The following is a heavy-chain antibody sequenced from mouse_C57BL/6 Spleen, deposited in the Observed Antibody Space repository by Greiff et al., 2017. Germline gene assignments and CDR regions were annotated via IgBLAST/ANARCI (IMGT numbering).Heavy chain of an antibody. Sequence: VQLQQPGAELVMPGASVKLSCKASGYTFTSYWMHWVKQRPGQGLEWIGEIDPSDSYTNYNQKFKGKSTLTVDKSSSPAYMQLSSLTSEDSAVYYCARRDYDYWGQGTTLTVSS. CDR3: ARRDYDY. V-gene: IGHV1-69*01. CDR2: IDPSDSYT. CDR1: GYTFTSYW. D-gene: IGHD2-4*01. J-gene: IGHJ2*01.